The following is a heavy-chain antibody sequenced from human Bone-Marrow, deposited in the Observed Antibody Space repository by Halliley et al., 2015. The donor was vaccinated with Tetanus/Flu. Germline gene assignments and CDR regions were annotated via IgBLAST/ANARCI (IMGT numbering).Heavy chain of an antibody. J-gene: IGHJ4*02. CDR2: GGT. V-gene: IGHV4-30-2*05. CDR3: ARVGGNYDYVWGSYRYIRYFDY. D-gene: IGHD3-16*02. Sequence: GGTWFNPSLKSRVAISVDTSKNQFSLRLSSLTAADTAVYYCARVGGNYDYVWGSYRYIRYFDYWGQGTLVTVSS.